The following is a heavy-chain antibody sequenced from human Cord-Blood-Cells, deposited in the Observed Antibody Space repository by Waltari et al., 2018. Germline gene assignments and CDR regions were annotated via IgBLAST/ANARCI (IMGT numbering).Heavy chain of an antibody. J-gene: IGHJ3*02. CDR2: INHCGST. V-gene: IGHV4-34*01. D-gene: IGHD3-10*01. Sequence: VRLQQRGAGRFKPSQALPRPCAVWGGSFSGYYRSWFRRPAGKGLEWIGEINHCGSTNYNPSLKSRVTIAVDTSKNKFSLKLSSVTAADTAVYYCAIFYGSGIYYVPSAFDIWGQGTMVTVSS. CDR1: GGSFSGYY. CDR3: AIFYGSGIYYVPSAFDI.